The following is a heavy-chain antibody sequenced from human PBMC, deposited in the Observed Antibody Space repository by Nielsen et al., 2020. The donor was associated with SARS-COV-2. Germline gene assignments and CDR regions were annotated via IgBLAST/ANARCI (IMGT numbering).Heavy chain of an antibody. CDR3: ARRYCSSTSCSFLSIDY. V-gene: IGHV5-51*01. CDR1: EYTFTSHW. D-gene: IGHD2-2*01. J-gene: IGHJ4*02. Sequence: GGSLRLSCVASEYTFTSHWIGWVRHMPGKGLEWMGIIYPGDSDTRYSPSFQGQVTISADKSISTAYLQWSSLKASDTAMYYCARRYCSSTSCSFLSIDYWGQGTLVTVSS. CDR2: IYPGDSDT.